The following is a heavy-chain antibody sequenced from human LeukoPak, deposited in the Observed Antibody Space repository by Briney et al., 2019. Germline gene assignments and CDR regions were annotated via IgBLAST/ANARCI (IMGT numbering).Heavy chain of an antibody. J-gene: IGHJ6*03. V-gene: IGHV4-59*01. CDR1: GFTYSSYW. CDR3: ARTPYGSGSYRYYYYYMDV. Sequence: GSLRLSCAASGFTYSSYWMSWIRQPPGKGLEWIGYIYYSGSTNYNPSLKSRVTISVDTSKNQFSLKLSSVTAADTAVYYCARTPYGSGSYRYYYYYMDVWGKGTTVTVSS. CDR2: IYYSGST. D-gene: IGHD3-10*01.